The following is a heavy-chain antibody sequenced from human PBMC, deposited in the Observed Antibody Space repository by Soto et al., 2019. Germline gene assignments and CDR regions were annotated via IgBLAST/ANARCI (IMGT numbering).Heavy chain of an antibody. D-gene: IGHD3-9*01. CDR2: ISYDGSNK. CDR3: AKGDYDILTGPDY. CDR1: GFTFSSYG. Sequence: GGSLRLSCAASGFTFSSYGMHWVRQAPGKGLEWVAVISYDGSNKYYADSVKGRFTISRDNSKNTLYLQMNSLRAEDTAVYYCAKGDYDILTGPDYWGQGTLVTVSS. V-gene: IGHV3-30*18. J-gene: IGHJ4*02.